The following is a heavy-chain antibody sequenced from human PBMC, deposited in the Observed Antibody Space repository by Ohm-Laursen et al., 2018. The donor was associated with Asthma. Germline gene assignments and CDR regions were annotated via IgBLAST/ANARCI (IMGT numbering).Heavy chain of an antibody. Sequence: SLRLSCSASGFTFDDYGMHWVRQAPGKGLEWVAVIWYDGSNKYYADSMKGRFTISRDNSKNTLYLQMNSLRAEDTAVYYCAKDSSEVVAADEYWGQGTLVTVSS. CDR1: GFTFDDYG. D-gene: IGHD2-15*01. CDR3: AKDSSEVVAADEY. V-gene: IGHV3-33*06. J-gene: IGHJ4*02. CDR2: IWYDGSNK.